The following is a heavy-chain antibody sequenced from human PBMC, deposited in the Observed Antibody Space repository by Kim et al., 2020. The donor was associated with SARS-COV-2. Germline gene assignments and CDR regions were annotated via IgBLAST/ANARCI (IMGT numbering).Heavy chain of an antibody. CDR2: IT. V-gene: IGHV3-9*01. Sequence: ITDDADSVKGRFTNSKDNAKNSLYLQMNRLRPEDTALYYCAKDNSGSIDFWGRGTLVTVSS. J-gene: IGHJ4*02. CDR3: AKDNSGSIDF. D-gene: IGHD2-21*01.